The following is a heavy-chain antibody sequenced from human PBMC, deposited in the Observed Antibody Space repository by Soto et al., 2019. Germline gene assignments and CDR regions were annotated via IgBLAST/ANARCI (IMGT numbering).Heavy chain of an antibody. J-gene: IGHJ4*02. CDR1: GGSISSSSYY. CDR3: ARVPSRDGYILPLDY. Sequence: SETLSLTCTVSGGSISSSSYYWGWIRQPPGKGLEWIGSIYYSGSTYYNPSLKSRVTISVDTSKNQFSLKLSSVTAADTAVYYCARVPSRDGYILPLDYWGQGTLVTVSS. V-gene: IGHV4-39*07. CDR2: IYYSGST. D-gene: IGHD5-12*01.